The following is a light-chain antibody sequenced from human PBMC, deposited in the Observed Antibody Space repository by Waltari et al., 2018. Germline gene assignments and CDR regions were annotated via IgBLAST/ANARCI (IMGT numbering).Light chain of an antibody. V-gene: IGKV1-9*01. CDR2: AAS. Sequence: IHLTQSPPSLPASVGDRVTITCLARQGCSSNVAWFQQRPGKAPKLLIYAASTLQSGVPSRFSGSGSGTDFTLTITSLQPEDFAAYYCQQRYSYPLTVGGGTKVEIK. CDR1: QGCSSN. CDR3: QQRYSYPLT. J-gene: IGKJ4*01.